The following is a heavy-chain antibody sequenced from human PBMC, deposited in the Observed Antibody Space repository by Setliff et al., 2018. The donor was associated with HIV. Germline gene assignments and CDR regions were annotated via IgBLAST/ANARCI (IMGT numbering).Heavy chain of an antibody. CDR2: INQDGSEQ. CDR1: GFTFSSYW. V-gene: IGHV3-7*03. J-gene: IGHJ5*01. CDR3: AKGKNWFDF. Sequence: GGSLRLSCAASGFTFSSYWMTWVRQAPGKGLEWVANINQDGSEQNFVDSVTGRFTISRDNAKNSLYLRMNSLRAEDTAIYYCAKGKNWFDFWGQGTLVTAPQ.